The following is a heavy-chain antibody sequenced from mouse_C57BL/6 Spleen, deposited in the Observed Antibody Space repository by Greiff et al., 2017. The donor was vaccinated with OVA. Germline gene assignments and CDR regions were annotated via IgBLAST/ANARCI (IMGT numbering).Heavy chain of an antibody. CDR3: ARGYGSSYWYFDV. CDR2: ISSGSSTI. J-gene: IGHJ1*03. V-gene: IGHV5-17*01. CDR1: GFTFSDYG. Sequence: EVKVVESGGGLVKPGGSLKLSCAASGFTFSDYGMHWVRQAPEKGLEWVAYISSGSSTIYYADTVKGRFTISRDNAKNTLFLQMTSLRSEDTAMYDCARGYGSSYWYFDVWGTGTTVTVSS. D-gene: IGHD1-1*01.